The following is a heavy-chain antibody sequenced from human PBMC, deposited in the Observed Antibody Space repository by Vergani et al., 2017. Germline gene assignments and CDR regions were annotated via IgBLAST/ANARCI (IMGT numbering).Heavy chain of an antibody. J-gene: IGHJ4*02. CDR2: IYNSGGT. CDR3: ASSYYYGSGSYYRAHRFDY. CDR1: GGSISSGRYY. Sequence: QVQLQESGPGLVKPSQTLSLTCAVSGGSISSGRYYWSWIRQPAGKGLEWIGRIYNSGGTNYNPSLKSRVTISVDTSKNQFSLKLSSVTAADTAVYYCASSYYYGSGSYYRAHRFDYWGQGTLVTVSS. D-gene: IGHD3-10*01. V-gene: IGHV4-61*02.